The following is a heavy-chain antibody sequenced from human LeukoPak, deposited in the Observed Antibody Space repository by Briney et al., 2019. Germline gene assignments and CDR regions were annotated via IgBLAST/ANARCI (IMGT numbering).Heavy chain of an antibody. CDR1: GFTFSSYS. CDR2: ISGSSSYI. D-gene: IGHD3-10*01. Sequence: GGSLRLSCAASGFTFSSYSMNWVRQAPGKGLEWVASISGSSSYIYYADSVKGRFTISRDNAKNSLYLQMNSLRAGDTAVYYCARDYGSGSHFDYWGQGTLVTVSS. V-gene: IGHV3-21*01. CDR3: ARDYGSGSHFDY. J-gene: IGHJ4*02.